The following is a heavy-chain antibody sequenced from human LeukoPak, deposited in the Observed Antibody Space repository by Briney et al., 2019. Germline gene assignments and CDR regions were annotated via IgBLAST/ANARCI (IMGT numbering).Heavy chain of an antibody. CDR3: VRYLVWFDP. V-gene: IGHV1-46*01. Sequence: GASVKVSCEASGYPFTTYYVHWVRQAPGQGLEWMGLINPAVGDTNYAQKFQDGVTMTIDMSTSTVYMELSSLKSDDTAVYYCVRYLVWFDPWGQGTLVTVSS. D-gene: IGHD2/OR15-2a*01. J-gene: IGHJ5*02. CDR2: INPAVGDT. CDR1: GYPFTTYY.